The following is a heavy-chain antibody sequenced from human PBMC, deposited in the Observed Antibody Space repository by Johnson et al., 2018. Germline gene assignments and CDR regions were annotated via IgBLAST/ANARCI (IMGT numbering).Heavy chain of an antibody. D-gene: IGHD6-19*01. CDR1: GFTFTSYA. J-gene: IGHJ6*02. CDR3: AKSIGVAGGSYYYYGMDV. CDR2: ISGGGGSP. Sequence: VQLVQSGGGLVQPGGSLRLSCTASGFTFTSYAMTWVRQAPGKGLEWVSVISGGGGSPYDAASVKGRFTITRDNSKTTLFLQMNSLRAEDTAVNYCAKSIGVAGGSYYYYGMDVWGQGTTVTVSS. V-gene: IGHV3-23*04.